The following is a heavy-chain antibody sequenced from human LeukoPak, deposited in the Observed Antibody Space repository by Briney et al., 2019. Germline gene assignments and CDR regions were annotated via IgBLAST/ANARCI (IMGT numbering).Heavy chain of an antibody. J-gene: IGHJ4*02. D-gene: IGHD3-3*01. V-gene: IGHV3-7*03. CDR1: GFTFSSYW. CDR3: AKEGYDFWSGYGYYFDY. CDR2: IKQDGSEK. Sequence: PGGSLRLSCAASGFTFSSYWMSWVRQAPGKGLEWVANIKQDGSEKYYVDSVKGRFTISRDNSKNTLYLQMNSLRAEDTAVYYCAKEGYDFWSGYGYYFDYWGQGTLVTVSS.